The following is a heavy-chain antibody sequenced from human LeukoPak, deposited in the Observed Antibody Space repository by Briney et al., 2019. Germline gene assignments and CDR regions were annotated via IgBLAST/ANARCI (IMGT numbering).Heavy chain of an antibody. V-gene: IGHV4-59*01. CDR2: IYYSGST. J-gene: IGHJ4*02. Sequence: PSETLSLTCTVPGGSISSYYWSWIRQPPGKGLEWIGYIYYSGSTNYNPSLKSRVTISVDTSKNQFSLKLSSVTAADTAVYYCARGLSGWYHYWGQGTLVTVSS. D-gene: IGHD6-19*01. CDR3: ARGLSGWYHY. CDR1: GGSISSYY.